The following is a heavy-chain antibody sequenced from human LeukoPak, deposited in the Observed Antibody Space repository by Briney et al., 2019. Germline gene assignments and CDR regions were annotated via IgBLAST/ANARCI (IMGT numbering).Heavy chain of an antibody. CDR2: IYYSGST. Sequence: PSQTLSLTCTVSGGSISSGDYYWSWIRQPPGKGLEWIGYIYYSGSTYYNPSLKSRVTISVDTSKNQFSLKLSSVTAADTAVYYWARGVPKTEYYYYYMDVWGKGTTVTVSS. J-gene: IGHJ6*03. D-gene: IGHD1-14*01. CDR3: ARGVPKTEYYYYYMDV. CDR1: GGSISSGDYY. V-gene: IGHV4-30-4*08.